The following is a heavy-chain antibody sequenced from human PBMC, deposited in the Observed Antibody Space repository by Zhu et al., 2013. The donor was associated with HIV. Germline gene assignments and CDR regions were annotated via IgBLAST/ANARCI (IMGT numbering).Heavy chain of an antibody. D-gene: IGHD4-17*01. V-gene: IGHV1-2*02. CDR3: ARDPSTRYYTDS. CDR1: GYRFTAYY. Sequence: QSGTEMKRPGASVKVSCKPLGYRFTAYYIHWVRQAPGKGIEWDGIHTTLKMVNTKLAQTFRGRIFVTRDTSINTVYMELRSLTSDDTAVYYCARDPSTRYYTDSLGQRDHGHRLL. J-gene: IGHJ6*03. CDR2: TTLKMVNT.